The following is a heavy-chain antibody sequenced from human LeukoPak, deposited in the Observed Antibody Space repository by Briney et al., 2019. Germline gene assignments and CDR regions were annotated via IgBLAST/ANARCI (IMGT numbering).Heavy chain of an antibody. CDR3: ASNIVGATPWVYYYYMDV. Sequence: PGGSLRLSCAASGFTFSRFWMNWVRQVPGKGLEWVAVMSYDGSNKYYSDSVKGRFTISRDNSKNTLYLQMNSLRAEDTAVYYCASNIVGATPWVYYYYMDVWGKGTTVTVSS. CDR1: GFTFSRFW. CDR2: MSYDGSNK. V-gene: IGHV3-30*03. D-gene: IGHD1-26*01. J-gene: IGHJ6*03.